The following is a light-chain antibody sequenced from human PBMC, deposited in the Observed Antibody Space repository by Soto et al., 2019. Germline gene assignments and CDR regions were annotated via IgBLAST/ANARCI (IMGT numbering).Light chain of an antibody. CDR3: QQSYATPWT. J-gene: IGKJ1*01. CDR2: GES. V-gene: IGKV1-39*01. CDR1: QKIDIY. Sequence: DIQMSQFPSSLSASVGDRVTITCRASQKIDIYLNWYQQKPGKAPKLLIYGESNLQSGVPSRFSASGSGAEFSLAISRLQPEDFATYYCQQSYATPWTFGQGTSVEMK.